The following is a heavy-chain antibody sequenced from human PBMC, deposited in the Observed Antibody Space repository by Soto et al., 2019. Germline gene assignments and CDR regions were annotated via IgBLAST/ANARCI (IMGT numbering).Heavy chain of an antibody. CDR3: ARDNWNDDRRALEY. D-gene: IGHD1-20*01. J-gene: IGHJ4*02. Sequence: TVKVSCKASGGTLSSYTFSWVRQAPGQGLEWMGRVIPNLGVTNYAKKFQGRFTIVVDTSTSTAYMELNSLRYEDTAVYYCARDNWNDDRRALEYWGQGTLVTVSS. CDR1: GGTLSSYT. V-gene: IGHV1-69*04. CDR2: VIPNLGVT.